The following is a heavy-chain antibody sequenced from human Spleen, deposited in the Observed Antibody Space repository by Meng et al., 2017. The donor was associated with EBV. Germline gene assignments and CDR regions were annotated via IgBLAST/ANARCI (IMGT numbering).Heavy chain of an antibody. CDR1: GXXXSSDSVA. CDR2: TYYRSKWYN. D-gene: IGHD4-17*01. Sequence: QVELQQSGPGLVKPSXTLSLTCXXSGXXXSSDSVAWNWIRQSPSRGLEWLGRTYYRSKWYNDYAVPVKSRITINPDTSKNQFTLQLKSVTPEDTAVYYCARVHGDFVSGYYYGLDVWGQGTTVTVSS. J-gene: IGHJ6*02. V-gene: IGHV6-1*01. CDR3: ARVHGDFVSGYYYGLDV.